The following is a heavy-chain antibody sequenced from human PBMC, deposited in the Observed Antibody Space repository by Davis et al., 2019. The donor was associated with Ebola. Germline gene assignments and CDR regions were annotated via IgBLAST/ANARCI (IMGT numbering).Heavy chain of an antibody. CDR2: ISGSGGST. CDR3: AKSGYYGSGILGWFDP. CDR1: GFTFSSYA. D-gene: IGHD3-10*01. V-gene: IGHV3-23*01. J-gene: IGHJ5*02. Sequence: PGGSLRLSCAASGFTFSSYAMSWVRQAPGNGLEWVSAISGSGGSTYYADSVKGRFTISRDNAKNSLYLQMNSLRAEDTALYYCAKSGYYGSGILGWFDPWGQGTLVTVSS.